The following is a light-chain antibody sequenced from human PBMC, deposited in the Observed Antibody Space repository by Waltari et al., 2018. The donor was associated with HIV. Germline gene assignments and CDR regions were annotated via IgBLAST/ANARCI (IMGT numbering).Light chain of an antibody. CDR3: TSYAGNNLV. CDR1: SSDVGAYNA. J-gene: IGLJ2*01. CDR2: EVS. Sequence: QSALTQPPSASGSPGQSVTSPCTGTSSDVGAYNAVPCYQEHPGKAPKLMISEVSKRPSGVPDRFSGSKSGNTASLTVSGLQAEDEADYYCTSYAGNNLVFGGGTKMTVL. V-gene: IGLV2-8*01.